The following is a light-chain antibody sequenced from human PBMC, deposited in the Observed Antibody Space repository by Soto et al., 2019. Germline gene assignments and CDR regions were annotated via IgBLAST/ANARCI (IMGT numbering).Light chain of an antibody. CDR1: SSNIGAGYD. J-gene: IGLJ2*01. V-gene: IGLV1-40*01. CDR3: QSSDSSLSGFVV. CDR2: GNS. Sequence: QSVLTQPPSVSGAPGQRVTISCTGSSSNIGAGYDVHWYQQLPGTAPKLLIYGNSNRPSGVPDRFSGSKSGTSASLAITGLQAEEEADYYCQSSDSSLSGFVVFGGGTKLTVL.